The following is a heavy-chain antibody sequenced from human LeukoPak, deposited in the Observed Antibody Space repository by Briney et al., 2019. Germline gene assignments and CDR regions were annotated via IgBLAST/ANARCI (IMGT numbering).Heavy chain of an antibody. D-gene: IGHD5-24*01. CDR1: GFRFSSYW. CDR3: ARDSYNNVDK. V-gene: IGHV3-74*01. J-gene: IGHJ4*02. CDR2: INLEGTTT. Sequence: PGGSLRLSCAASGFRFSSYWMHWVRQAPGKGLVWVSRINLEGTTTVYADSVKGRFTISRDNVKNTVYLQMNSLRAEDTAVYYCARDSYNNVDKWGQGTLVTVSS.